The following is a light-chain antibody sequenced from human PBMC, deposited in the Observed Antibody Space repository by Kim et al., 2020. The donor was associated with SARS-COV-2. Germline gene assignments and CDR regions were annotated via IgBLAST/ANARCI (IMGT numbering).Light chain of an antibody. V-gene: IGKV1-12*01. J-gene: IGKJ4*02. CDR3: KQASSFPLT. CDR2: AAS. CDR1: QGISSW. Sequence: DTQMTQSPSSVCASVGDRATITCRASQGISSWLAWYQQKPGKAPKLLIYAASSLQSGVPSWFSGSGAGTDFTLTISILQPEDFATYYCKQASSFPLTLGGGTKVDIK.